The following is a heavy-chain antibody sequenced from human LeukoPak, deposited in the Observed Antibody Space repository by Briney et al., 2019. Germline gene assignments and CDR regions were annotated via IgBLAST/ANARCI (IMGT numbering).Heavy chain of an antibody. Sequence: GASVKVSCKASGGTFSSYAISWVRQAPGQGLEWMGWVNTNTGNPTYAQGFTGRFVFSLDTSVSTAYLQISSLKAEDTAVYYCARVRYGDYPLDFDYWGQGTLVTVSS. CDR2: VNTNTGNP. V-gene: IGHV7-4-1*02. J-gene: IGHJ4*02. CDR1: GGTFSSYA. CDR3: ARVRYGDYPLDFDY. D-gene: IGHD4-17*01.